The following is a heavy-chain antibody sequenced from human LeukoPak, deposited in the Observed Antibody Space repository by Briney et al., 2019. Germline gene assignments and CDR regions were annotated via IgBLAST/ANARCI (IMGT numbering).Heavy chain of an antibody. D-gene: IGHD6-19*01. CDR1: GYTFTGHY. V-gene: IGHV1-2*02. CDR2: INPETGDT. J-gene: IGHJ2*01. Sequence: GASVKVSCKASGYTFTGHYMHWVRQAPGQGPEWMGWINPETGDTNYAQKFRGRVTLTRDASIGTAYMEMNRLTYDDTAIYYCARDVYTSGWRYFDLWGLGALVTVSS. CDR3: ARDVYTSGWRYFDL.